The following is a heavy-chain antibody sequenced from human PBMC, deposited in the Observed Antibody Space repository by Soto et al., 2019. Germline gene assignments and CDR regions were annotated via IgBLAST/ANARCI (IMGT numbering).Heavy chain of an antibody. CDR2: IYYSGST. J-gene: IGHJ4*02. CDR1: GGSISSSSYY. D-gene: IGHD3-3*01. V-gene: IGHV4-39*01. Sequence: ETLSLTCTVSGGSISSSSYYWGWIRQPPGKGLEWIGSIYYSGSTYYNPSLKSRVTISVDTSKNQFSLKLSSVTAADTAVYYCARSVLRFLEWTYYFDYWGQGTLVTVSS. CDR3: ARSVLRFLEWTYYFDY.